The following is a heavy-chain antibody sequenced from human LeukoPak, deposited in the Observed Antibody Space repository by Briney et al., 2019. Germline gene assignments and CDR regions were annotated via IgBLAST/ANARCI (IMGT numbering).Heavy chain of an antibody. CDR3: ARGLAYDYVWGSYRGQSYYFDY. CDR2: MNPNSGNT. Sequence: ASVKVSCKASGYTFTSYDINWVRQATGQGLEWMGWMNPNSGNTGYAQKFQGRVTMTRNTSISTAYMELSSLRSEDTAAYYCARGLAYDYVWGSYRGQSYYFDYWGQGTLVTVSS. D-gene: IGHD3-16*02. CDR1: GYTFTSYD. V-gene: IGHV1-8*01. J-gene: IGHJ4*02.